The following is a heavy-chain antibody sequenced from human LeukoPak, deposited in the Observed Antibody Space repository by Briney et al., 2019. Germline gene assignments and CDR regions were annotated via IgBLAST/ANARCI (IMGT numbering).Heavy chain of an antibody. Sequence: QSGGSLRLSCTTSGFSFTSYAMNWVRQAPGKGLEWVSYISSSSTTIYYADSVKGRFTISRDNAKNSLYLQMNSLRAEDTAVYYCARAGSYSPRPYDYWGQGTLVTVSS. CDR3: ARAGSYSPRPYDY. CDR1: GFSFTSYA. J-gene: IGHJ4*02. V-gene: IGHV3-48*04. D-gene: IGHD1-26*01. CDR2: ISSSSTTI.